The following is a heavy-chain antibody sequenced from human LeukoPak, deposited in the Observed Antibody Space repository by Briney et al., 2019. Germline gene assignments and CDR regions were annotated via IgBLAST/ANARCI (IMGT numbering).Heavy chain of an antibody. CDR2: IYPDDSDT. J-gene: IGHJ4*02. CDR3: ARQADYNLLTGYYKGHLDY. V-gene: IGHV5-51*01. Sequence: PGESLKISCKASGYSFTTYWIAWVRQMPGKGLEWMGIIYPDDSDTRYSPSFRGQVTISADKSISTAYLQWSSLRAPDTAVYYCARQADYNLLTGYYKGHLDYRGQGTLVTVSS. CDR1: GYSFTTYW. D-gene: IGHD3-9*01.